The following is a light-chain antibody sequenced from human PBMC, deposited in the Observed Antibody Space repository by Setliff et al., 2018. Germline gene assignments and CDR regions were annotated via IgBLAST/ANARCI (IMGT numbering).Light chain of an antibody. CDR3: CSYAGSSTYV. CDR1: SSDVGGYNY. Sequence: LTQPASVSGSPGQSITISCTGTSSDVGGYNYVSWYQQHPGKAPKLMIYDVTKWPSGVSNRFSGSKSGNTASLTISGLQAEDEADYYCCSYAGSSTYVFGTGTKGTV. V-gene: IGLV2-23*02. CDR2: DVT. J-gene: IGLJ1*01.